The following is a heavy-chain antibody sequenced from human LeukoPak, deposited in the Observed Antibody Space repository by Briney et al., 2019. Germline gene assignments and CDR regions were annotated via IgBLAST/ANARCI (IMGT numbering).Heavy chain of an antibody. J-gene: IGHJ4*02. CDR1: GSAFSNYA. V-gene: IGHV3-23*01. D-gene: IGHD3-9*01. Sequence: SLRLSCAPSGSAFSNYAMSRVRQAARPELESFSAITGSVANTYYANSVTCRFTISRDYSKNTVFLQINSLRSEHTVVYYCAKWGDYDVLTGYYVTDYWGPGNLVTVSP. CDR2: ITGSVANT. CDR3: AKWGDYDVLTGYYVTDY.